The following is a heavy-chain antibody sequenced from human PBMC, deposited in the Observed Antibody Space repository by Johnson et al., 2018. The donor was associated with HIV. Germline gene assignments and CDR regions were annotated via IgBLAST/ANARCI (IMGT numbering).Heavy chain of an antibody. D-gene: IGHD2-2*01. CDR1: GFTFDDYA. J-gene: IGHJ3*02. Sequence: VESGGGVVQPGRSLRLSCAASGFTFDDYAMHWVRQAPGKGLEWVSGINWNSGSMDYADSVKGRFTISRDNAKNSLYLQMNSLSAEEPAVYYCARDGGYCSSTSCFRHWASAFDIWGQGTMVTVSS. CDR2: INWNSGSM. CDR3: ARDGGYCSSTSCFRHWASAFDI. V-gene: IGHV3-9*01.